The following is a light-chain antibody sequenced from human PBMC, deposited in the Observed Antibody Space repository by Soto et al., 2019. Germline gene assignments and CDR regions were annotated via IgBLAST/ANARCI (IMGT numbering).Light chain of an antibody. Sequence: QSVVTQPPSVSGAPGQRVTISCSGSSSSIGAGYDVHWYQQLPGTAPRLLIYVSRNRPSGVPDRFSGSKSGTSASLAITGLQTHDEADYYCQSYDSSLRLAVFGGGTKLTVL. J-gene: IGLJ3*02. V-gene: IGLV1-40*01. CDR1: SSSIGAGYD. CDR3: QSYDSSLRLAV. CDR2: VSR.